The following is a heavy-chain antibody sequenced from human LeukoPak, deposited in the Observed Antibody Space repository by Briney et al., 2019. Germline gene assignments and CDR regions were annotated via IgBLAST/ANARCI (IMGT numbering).Heavy chain of an antibody. J-gene: IGHJ4*02. Sequence: SETLSLTCTVSGGSISSGGYYWSWIRQHPGKGLEWIGYIYYSGSTYYNPSLKSRVTISVDTSKNQFSLKLSSVTAADTAVYYCARGVSGWQYYFDYWGQGTLVTVSS. CDR2: IYYSGST. D-gene: IGHD6-19*01. CDR3: ARGVSGWQYYFDY. CDR1: GGSISSGGYY. V-gene: IGHV4-31*03.